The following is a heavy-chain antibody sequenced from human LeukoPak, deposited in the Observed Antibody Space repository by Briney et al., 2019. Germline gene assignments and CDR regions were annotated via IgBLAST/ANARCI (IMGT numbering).Heavy chain of an antibody. J-gene: IGHJ4*02. CDR3: ARVRFAEGYFDY. D-gene: IGHD3-10*01. CDR2: IYHSGST. V-gene: IGHV4-38-2*02. Sequence: PSETLSLTCTVSGYSISSAYYWGWIRQPPGKGLEWIGNIYHSGSTYYNSSLKSRVTISVDMSKHQFSLKLRSVTAADTAVYYCARVRFAEGYFDYWGQGTLVTVS. CDR1: GYSISSAYY.